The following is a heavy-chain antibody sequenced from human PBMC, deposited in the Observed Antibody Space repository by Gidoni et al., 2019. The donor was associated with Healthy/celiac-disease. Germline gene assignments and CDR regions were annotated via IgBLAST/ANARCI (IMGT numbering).Heavy chain of an antibody. D-gene: IGHD3-22*01. CDR1: GYTFTSYG. CDR2: ISAYNGNT. J-gene: IGHJ4*01. V-gene: IGHV1-18*04. Sequence: QVQLVQSGAEVKKPGASVKVSCKASGYTFTSYGISWVRQAPGQGLEWMGWISAYNGNTNNAQKLQGRVTMTTDTSTSTAYMELRSLRSDDTAVYYCARDTYYYDSSGYYGKAFFDYWGQGTLVTVSS. CDR3: ARDTYYYDSSGYYGKAFFDY.